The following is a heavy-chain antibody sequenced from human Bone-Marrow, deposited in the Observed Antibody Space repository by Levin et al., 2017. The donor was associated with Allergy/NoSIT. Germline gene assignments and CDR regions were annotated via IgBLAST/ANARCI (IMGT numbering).Heavy chain of an antibody. CDR3: ARQYCSSTTGHAFDI. Sequence: LAGGSLRLSCAASGFTVSSNYMNWVRQAPGKGLEWVSVIYSGGSAYYADSVKGRFTISRDNSKNTLYLQMNSLRAEDTAVYYCARQYCSSTTGHAFDIWGQGTMVTVSS. CDR2: IYSGGSA. J-gene: IGHJ3*02. V-gene: IGHV3-53*01. D-gene: IGHD2-2*01. CDR1: GFTVSSNY.